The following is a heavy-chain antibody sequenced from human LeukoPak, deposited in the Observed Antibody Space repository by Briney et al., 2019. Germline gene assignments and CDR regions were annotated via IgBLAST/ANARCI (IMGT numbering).Heavy chain of an antibody. CDR1: GGSTSSGSYY. V-gene: IGHV4-61*02. Sequence: SETLSLTCTVSGGSTSSGSYYWSWIRQPAGKGLEWIGRIYTSGSTNYNPSLKSRVTISVDTSKNQFSLKLSSVTAADTAVYYCARDRTSWFDPWGQGTLVTVSS. CDR3: ARDRTSWFDP. J-gene: IGHJ5*02. CDR2: IYTSGST.